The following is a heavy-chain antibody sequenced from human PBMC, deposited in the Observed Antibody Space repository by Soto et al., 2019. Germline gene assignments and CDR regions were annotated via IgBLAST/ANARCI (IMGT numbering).Heavy chain of an antibody. CDR3: ARDAYIVAIPPALIPFDD. Sequence: ASPKVLCKASGYTFTDYGINWVRKAPVQGLEWMGGISGNNRGTDYAQKFQGGRTMTTDTSTSTAYMERRSLISDETAVYYCARDAYIVAIPPALIPFDDWG. V-gene: IGHV1-18*04. CDR2: ISGNNRGT. J-gene: IGHJ4*01. CDR1: GYTFTDYG. D-gene: IGHD2-2*01.